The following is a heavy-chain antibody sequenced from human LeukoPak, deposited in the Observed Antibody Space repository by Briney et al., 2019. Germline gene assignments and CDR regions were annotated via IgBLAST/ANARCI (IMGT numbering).Heavy chain of an antibody. V-gene: IGHV4-39*01. CDR2: IYYSGST. CDR1: GGSISSSSYY. CDR3: ASSTKPAAIYFDY. J-gene: IGHJ4*02. D-gene: IGHD2-2*02. Sequence: SETLSLTCTVSGGSISSSSYYWGWIRQPPGKGLEWIGSIYYSGSTYYNPSLKSRVTISVDTSKNQFSLKLSSVTAADTAVYYCASSTKPAAIYFDYWGKGTLVTVSS.